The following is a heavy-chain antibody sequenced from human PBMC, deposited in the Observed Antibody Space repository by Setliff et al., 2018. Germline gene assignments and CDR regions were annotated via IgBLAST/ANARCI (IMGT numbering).Heavy chain of an antibody. CDR3: VRSSVEATYGPTSESDEYFQI. CDR2: IIPIFGSP. Sequence: SVKVSCKASGDTLTTYAIHWVRQAPGQGLEWMGMIIPIFGSPHYAQRFQDRVIITADVSTRTAYMDLSSLRYDDTAVYYCVRSSVEATYGPTSESDEYFQIWGQGTLVTVSS. V-gene: IGHV1-69*13. D-gene: IGHD1-26*01. CDR1: GDTLTTYA. J-gene: IGHJ1*01.